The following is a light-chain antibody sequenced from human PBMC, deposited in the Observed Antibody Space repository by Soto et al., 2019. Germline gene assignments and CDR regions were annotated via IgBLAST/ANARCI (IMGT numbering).Light chain of an antibody. Sequence: EIMMTQSPATLSVSPGERATLSCRASQSVGRSLAWYQQKPGQGPRLLIYGASTRATGIPARFSGSGSGTDFALTISSLQSEDFAVYYCQQYNDWPPYTFGQGTKLEIK. J-gene: IGKJ2*01. V-gene: IGKV3-15*01. CDR2: GAS. CDR3: QQYNDWPPYT. CDR1: QSVGRS.